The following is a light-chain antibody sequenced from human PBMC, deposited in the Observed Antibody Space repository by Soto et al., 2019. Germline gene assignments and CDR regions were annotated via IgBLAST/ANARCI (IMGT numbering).Light chain of an antibody. CDR3: QHYNNWPRT. J-gene: IGKJ1*01. V-gene: IGKV3-15*01. Sequence: EIVMTQSPATLSVSPGERATLSCRASQSINSNLAWYQQKPGQAPRLLIYGASTRATGIPARFSGRGSGTEFTLTISSLQSEDFAVYYCQHYNNWPRTFGQGTKVEIK. CDR1: QSINSN. CDR2: GAS.